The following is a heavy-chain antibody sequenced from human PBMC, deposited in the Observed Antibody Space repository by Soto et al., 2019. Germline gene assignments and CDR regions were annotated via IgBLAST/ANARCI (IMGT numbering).Heavy chain of an antibody. Sequence: EVQLVESGGGLVQPGGSLRLSCAASGFTFSSYAMHWVRQAPGKGLEYVSAISSNGGSTYYANSVKGRFTISSDNSKNTLYLQMGSLRAEDMAVYYCARSSEYGDYDYWGQGTLVTVSS. CDR1: GFTFSSYA. CDR3: ARSSEYGDYDY. V-gene: IGHV3-64*01. D-gene: IGHD4-17*01. CDR2: ISSNGGST. J-gene: IGHJ4*02.